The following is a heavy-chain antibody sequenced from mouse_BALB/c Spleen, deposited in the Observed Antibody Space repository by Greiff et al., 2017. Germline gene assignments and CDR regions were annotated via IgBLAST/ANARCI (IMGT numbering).Heavy chain of an antibody. CDR3: TRDLSPSYFDY. D-gene: IGHD6-2*01. CDR2: ISSGGSYT. J-gene: IGHJ2*01. Sequence: EVMLVESGGGLVKPGGSLKLSCAASGFTFSSYTMSWVRQTPEKRLEWVATISSGGSYTYYPDSVKGRFTISRDNAKNTLYLQMSSLKSEDTAMYYCTRDLSPSYFDYWGQGTTLTVSS. CDR1: GFTFSSYT. V-gene: IGHV5-6-4*01.